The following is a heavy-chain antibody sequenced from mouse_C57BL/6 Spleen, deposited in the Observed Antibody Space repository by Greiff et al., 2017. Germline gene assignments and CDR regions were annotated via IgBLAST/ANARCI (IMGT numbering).Heavy chain of an antibody. CDR1: GFSLTSYG. V-gene: IGHV2-5*01. D-gene: IGHD1-1*01. CDR2: IWRGGST. CDR3: AKTNDGSSLYYAMDY. Sequence: QVQLKQSGPGLVQPSQSLSITCTVSGFSLTSYGVHWVRQSPGKGLEWLGVIWRGGSTDYYAAFMSRLSSTKDNSKSQVFFKMNSLQADDTAIYYGAKTNDGSSLYYAMDYWGQGTSVTVSS. J-gene: IGHJ4*01.